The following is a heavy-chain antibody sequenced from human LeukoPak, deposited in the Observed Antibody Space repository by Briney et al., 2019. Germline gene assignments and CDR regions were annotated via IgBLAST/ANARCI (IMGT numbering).Heavy chain of an antibody. Sequence: ASETLSLTCTVSGGSISSGGYYWSWIRQPPGKGLEWIGYIYYSGSTYYNPSLKSRVTISVDTSKNQFSLKLSSVTAADTAVYYCAREREPAPAAPYYYYYYGMDVWGQGTTVTVSS. V-gene: IGHV4-31*03. CDR3: AREREPAPAAPYYYYYYGMDV. CDR2: IYYSGST. CDR1: GGSISSGGYY. D-gene: IGHD2-2*01. J-gene: IGHJ6*02.